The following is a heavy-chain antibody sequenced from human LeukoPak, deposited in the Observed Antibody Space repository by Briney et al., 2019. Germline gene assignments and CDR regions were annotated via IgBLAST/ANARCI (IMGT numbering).Heavy chain of an antibody. CDR1: GFSFSSFE. J-gene: IGHJ4*02. CDR3: ARGTYYYGS. CDR2: IGRGGTEL. D-gene: IGHD1-7*01. Sequence: GVSLRLSCVASGFSFSSFEMNWVLQVPGKGLEWVSYIGRGGTELFYADSVKGRFTVSRDNAKNSLFLQMSSLRAEDTAVYYCARGTYYYGSWGQGTLVTVSS. V-gene: IGHV3-48*03.